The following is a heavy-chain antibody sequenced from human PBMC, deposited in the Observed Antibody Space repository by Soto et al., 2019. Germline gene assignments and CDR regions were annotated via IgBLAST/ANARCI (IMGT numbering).Heavy chain of an antibody. CDR3: ARFGSRDGYALFY. Sequence: SETLSLTCTVSGGSISSYYWSWIRQPPGKGLEWIGYIYYSGSTNYNPSLKSRVTISVDTSKDQFSLKLSSVTAADTAVYYCARFGSRDGYALFYWGQGTLVTVSS. CDR1: GGSISSYY. J-gene: IGHJ4*02. D-gene: IGHD5-12*01. CDR2: IYYSGST. V-gene: IGHV4-59*01.